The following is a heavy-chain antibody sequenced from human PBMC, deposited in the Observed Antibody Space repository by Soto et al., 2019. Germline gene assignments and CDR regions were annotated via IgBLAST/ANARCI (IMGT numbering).Heavy chain of an antibody. Sequence: QVQLQQWGAGLLKPSETLSLTCAVYGGSFSGYYWSWIRQPPGKGLECLGEINHSGSTDYNPSLKSRVTISVDTSKNQFSLKLSSVTAEDTAVYYCARDSGYCSGRSCSLGRGDAFDIWGQGPMVPVSS. CDR3: ARDSGYCSGRSCSLGRGDAFDI. CDR2: INHSGST. D-gene: IGHD2-15*01. J-gene: IGHJ3*02. V-gene: IGHV4-34*01. CDR1: GGSFSGYY.